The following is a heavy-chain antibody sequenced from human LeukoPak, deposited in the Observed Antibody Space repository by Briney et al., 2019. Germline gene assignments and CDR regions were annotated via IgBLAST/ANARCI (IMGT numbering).Heavy chain of an antibody. CDR1: GYTFTSYG. CDR3: ARPALSSCGGDCYSLDY. V-gene: IGHV1-18*01. J-gene: IGHJ4*02. D-gene: IGHD2-21*01. Sequence: ASVKVSCKASGYTFTSYGISWVRQAPGQGLEWMGWINAYNGNTNYAQKLQGRVTMTTDASNSTAYMEPRRLRSDDTGVYYCARPALSSCGGDCYSLDYWGQGTLVTVSS. CDR2: INAYNGNT.